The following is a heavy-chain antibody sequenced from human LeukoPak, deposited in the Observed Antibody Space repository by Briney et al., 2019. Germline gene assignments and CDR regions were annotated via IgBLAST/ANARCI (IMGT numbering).Heavy chain of an antibody. CDR1: GFTFSSYG. CDR3: ARGDYGDDGTFGFHH. D-gene: IGHD4-17*01. CDR2: IWYDGSSH. Sequence: PGGSLRLSCAASGFTFSSYGMHWVRQAPGKGLEWVAVIWYDGSSHFYADSVKGRFTISRDNSKNTLYLQMNSLRAEDTAVYYCARGDYGDDGTFGFHHWGQGTLVTVSS. V-gene: IGHV3-33*01. J-gene: IGHJ1*01.